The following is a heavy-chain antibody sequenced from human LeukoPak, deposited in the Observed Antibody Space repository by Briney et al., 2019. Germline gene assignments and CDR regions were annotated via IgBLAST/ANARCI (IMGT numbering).Heavy chain of an antibody. CDR2: ISGSGGST. D-gene: IGHD2-15*01. Sequence: GGSLRLSCAASGFTFSSYAMSRVRQAPGKGLEWVSAISGSGGSTYYADSVKGRFTISRDNSKNTLYLQMNSLRAEDTAVYYCASHLYCSGGSCRPNWFDPWGQGTLVTVSS. J-gene: IGHJ5*02. V-gene: IGHV3-23*01. CDR3: ASHLYCSGGSCRPNWFDP. CDR1: GFTFSSYA.